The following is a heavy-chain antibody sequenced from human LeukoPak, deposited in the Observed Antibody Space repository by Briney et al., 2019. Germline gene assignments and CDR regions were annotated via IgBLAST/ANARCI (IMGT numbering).Heavy chain of an antibody. CDR1: GFTFSSYW. CDR3: ARGARSGWYQNYYYYYMDV. Sequence: TGGSLRPSCAASGFTFSSYWMSWVRQAPGKGLEWVANIKQDGSEKYYVDSVKGRFTISRDNAKNSLYLQMNGLRAEDTAVYYCARGARSGWYQNYYYYYMDVWGKGTTVTVSS. J-gene: IGHJ6*03. CDR2: IKQDGSEK. D-gene: IGHD6-19*01. V-gene: IGHV3-7*01.